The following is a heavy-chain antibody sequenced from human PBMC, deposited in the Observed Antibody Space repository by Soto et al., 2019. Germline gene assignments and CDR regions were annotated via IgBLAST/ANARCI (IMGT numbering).Heavy chain of an antibody. J-gene: IGHJ6*03. CDR3: AKDTSMTSIAAFPTYYYYMDV. D-gene: IGHD6-6*01. CDR1: GFTFSSYA. V-gene: IGHV3-23*01. Sequence: GGSLRLSCAASGFTFSSYAMSWVRQAPGKGLEWVSAISGSGGSTYYADSVKGRFTISRDNSKNTLYLQMNSLRAEDTAVYYCAKDTSMTSIAAFPTYYYYMDVWGKGTTVTVSS. CDR2: ISGSGGST.